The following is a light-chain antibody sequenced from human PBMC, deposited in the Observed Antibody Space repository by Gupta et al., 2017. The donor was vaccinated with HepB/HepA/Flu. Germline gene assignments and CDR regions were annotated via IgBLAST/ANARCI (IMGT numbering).Light chain of an antibody. Sequence: QSVLTQPPSVSGAPGHMVAISCTGSHPNIGADYALHWYQQFPRPGPKHLHWPSGAPARFSASKSGTSASLAITGVQTEDEADYFCQSYDSTMSGTVFGGGTRLTVL. CDR3: QSYDSTMSGTV. J-gene: IGLJ3*02. V-gene: IGLV1-40*01. CDR1: HPNIGADYA.